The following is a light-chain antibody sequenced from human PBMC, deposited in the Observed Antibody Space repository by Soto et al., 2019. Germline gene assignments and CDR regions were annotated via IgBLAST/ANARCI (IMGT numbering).Light chain of an antibody. Sequence: EIVMTQSPATLSVSPGERVTLSCRASQSVRSNLAWYQQKPGQAPRLLIYDASNRATGIPARFSGSVSGTHISPITGSLTPEDFAVYFCQQCSNWLIFGGGTKVDIK. CDR3: QQCSNWLI. CDR1: QSVRSN. CDR2: DAS. V-gene: IGKV3-11*01. J-gene: IGKJ4*01.